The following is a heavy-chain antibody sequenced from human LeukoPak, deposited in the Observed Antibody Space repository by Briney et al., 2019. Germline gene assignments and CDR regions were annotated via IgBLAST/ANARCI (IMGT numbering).Heavy chain of an antibody. CDR3: ARGALITKLPGKEGY. Sequence: ASVKVCCKASGYTFTGYYMHWVRQAPGQGLEWMGWINPNSGGTNSAQKFQGRVTMTRDTSISTAYMELSRLRSDDTDVYYCARGALITKLPGKEGYWGQGTLVTVSS. J-gene: IGHJ4*02. D-gene: IGHD3-22*01. CDR1: GYTFTGYY. V-gene: IGHV1-2*02. CDR2: INPNSGGT.